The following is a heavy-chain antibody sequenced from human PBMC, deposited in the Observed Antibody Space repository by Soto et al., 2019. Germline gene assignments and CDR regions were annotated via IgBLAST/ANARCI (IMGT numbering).Heavy chain of an antibody. CDR3: ARQGRPYYYYGMDV. CDR2: IYPDDSDP. J-gene: IGHJ6*02. V-gene: IGHV5-51*01. Sequence: PGEALVIYRRGSGYSLPSYCIGWVRPPPGKGLEWVGIIYPDDSDPRYTPSLQGQVTISADKSTSTAYLQRSSLKASDTSMYYCARQGRPYYYYGMDVWGQGTMVTVSS. CDR1: GYSLPSYC.